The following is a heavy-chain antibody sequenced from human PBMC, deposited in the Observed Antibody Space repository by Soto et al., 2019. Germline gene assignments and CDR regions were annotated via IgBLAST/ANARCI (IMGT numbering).Heavy chain of an antibody. D-gene: IGHD1-26*01. Sequence: QVQLQESGPGLVKPSETLSLTCTVSGGSISSYYWSWIWQPPGKGLEWIGYIYYSGSTNYNPSLKSRVTISVDTSKNQFSLKLSSVTAADTAVYYCARAPGGSYEFDYWGQGTLVTVSS. CDR1: GGSISSYY. CDR3: ARAPGGSYEFDY. J-gene: IGHJ4*02. CDR2: IYYSGST. V-gene: IGHV4-59*01.